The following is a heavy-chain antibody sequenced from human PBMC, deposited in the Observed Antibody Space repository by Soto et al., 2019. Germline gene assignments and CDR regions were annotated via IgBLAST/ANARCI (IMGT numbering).Heavy chain of an antibody. V-gene: IGHV3-23*01. Sequence: PGGSLRLSCAASGFTFSNYAMTWVRQAPGKGLEWVSSISGSGDSTYYADSVKGRSIISRDNSESTLYLHLRSLRAEDTALYYCATVNFATFGSGWLAFWGQGTPVTSPQ. CDR2: ISGSGDST. J-gene: IGHJ5*01. CDR1: GFTFSNYA. D-gene: IGHD6-19*01. CDR3: ATVNFATFGSGWLAF.